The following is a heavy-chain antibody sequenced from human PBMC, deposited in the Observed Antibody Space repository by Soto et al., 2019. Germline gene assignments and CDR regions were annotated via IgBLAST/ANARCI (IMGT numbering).Heavy chain of an antibody. Sequence: QLQLQESGSGLVKPSQTLSLTCAVSGGSISSGGYSWSWIRQPPGKGLEWIGYIYHSGSTYYNPSLKTRVTISVERSKIQFSLKVSSVTAADTAVYSCARAGGLGAVAADYWGQGTLVTVSS. V-gene: IGHV4-30-2*01. CDR3: ARAGGLGAVAADY. D-gene: IGHD6-19*01. CDR1: GGSISSGGYS. J-gene: IGHJ4*02. CDR2: IYHSGST.